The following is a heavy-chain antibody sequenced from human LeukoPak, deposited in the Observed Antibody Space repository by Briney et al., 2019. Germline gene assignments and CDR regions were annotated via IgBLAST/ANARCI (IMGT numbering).Heavy chain of an antibody. V-gene: IGHV3-43*02. J-gene: IGHJ4*02. Sequence: GGSLRLSCAASGFTFDDYAMHWVRQAPGKGLECVSLISGDGGSTHYADSVKGRFTISRDSSKNSLYLQMNSLRTDDTALYYCTKDHSGYAGDYFDYWGQGTLVTVSS. CDR3: TKDHSGYAGDYFDY. CDR2: ISGDGGST. D-gene: IGHD5-12*01. CDR1: GFTFDDYA.